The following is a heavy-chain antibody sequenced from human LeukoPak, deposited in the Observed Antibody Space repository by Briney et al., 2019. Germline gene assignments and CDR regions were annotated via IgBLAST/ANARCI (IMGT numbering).Heavy chain of an antibody. CDR1: GYIFTTYW. D-gene: IGHD3-10*01. CDR3: ARPRGAEGIYFQL. J-gene: IGHJ1*01. CDR2: IYPGDSDT. V-gene: IGHV5-51*01. Sequence: PGESLKISCKGSGYIFTTYWIGWVRQMPGKGLERMGIIYPGDSDTRYSPSFQGQVTISADKSISTAYLQWSSLKASDTAMYYCARPRGAEGIYFQLWGQGTLVTVSS.